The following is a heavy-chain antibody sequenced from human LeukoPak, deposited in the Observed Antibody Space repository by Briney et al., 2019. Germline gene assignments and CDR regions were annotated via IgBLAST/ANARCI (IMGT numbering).Heavy chain of an antibody. CDR2: IYYSGST. J-gene: IGHJ3*02. D-gene: IGHD3-22*01. CDR1: GGSISSSSYY. V-gene: IGHV4-39*07. CDR3: ARVRSGYYYVADAFDI. Sequence: KTSETLSLTCTVSGGSISSSSYYWGWIRQPPGKGWGWIGSIYYSGSTYYNPSLKSRVTISVDTSKNQFSLTLCSVTAADTAVYYCARVRSGYYYVADAFDIWGQGTMVTASS.